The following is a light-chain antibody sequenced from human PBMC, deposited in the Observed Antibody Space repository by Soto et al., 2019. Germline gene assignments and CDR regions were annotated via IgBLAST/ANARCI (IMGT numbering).Light chain of an antibody. V-gene: IGKV3-20*01. J-gene: IGKJ1*01. Sequence: EIVLTQSPGTLSLSPGERGTLSCRASQRFGSSNLAWYQQKPGQAPRLLIYSTSSRATGIPDRFSGSGSGKNLHLPISRLEPEDFAVYYFQQDGNSPWTFGQGTKVEIK. CDR3: QQDGNSPWT. CDR1: QRFGSSN. CDR2: STS.